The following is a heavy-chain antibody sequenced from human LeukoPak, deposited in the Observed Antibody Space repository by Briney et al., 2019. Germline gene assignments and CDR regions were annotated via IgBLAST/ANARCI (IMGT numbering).Heavy chain of an antibody. Sequence: SGGSLRLSCAASGFTFSSYEMNWVRQAPGKGLEWVSYISSSGSTIYYADSVKGRFTISRDNAKNSLYLQMNSLRAEDTAVHYCARDRYYGSGSFDYWGQGTLVTVSS. CDR1: GFTFSSYE. CDR2: ISSSGSTI. J-gene: IGHJ4*02. V-gene: IGHV3-48*03. CDR3: ARDRYYGSGSFDY. D-gene: IGHD3-10*01.